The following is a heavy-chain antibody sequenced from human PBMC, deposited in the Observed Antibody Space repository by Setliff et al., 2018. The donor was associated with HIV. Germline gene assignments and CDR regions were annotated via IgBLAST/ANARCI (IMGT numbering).Heavy chain of an antibody. CDR1: GFTFTTYY. Sequence: ASVKVSCKASGFTFTTYYMHWVRQAPGQGLEWMGIINPSGGSTTYAQKFQGRVTMTRDTSTSTVYMELSSLRSEDTAVYYCARDYGSGNILYYWGQGTLVTVSS. V-gene: IGHV1-46*01. J-gene: IGHJ4*02. CDR2: INPSGGST. D-gene: IGHD3-10*01. CDR3: ARDYGSGNILYY.